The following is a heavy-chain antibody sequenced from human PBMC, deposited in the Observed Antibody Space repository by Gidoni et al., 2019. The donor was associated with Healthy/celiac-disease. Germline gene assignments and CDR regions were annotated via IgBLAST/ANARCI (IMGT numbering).Heavy chain of an antibody. D-gene: IGHD3-9*01. Sequence: EVQLLESGGGLVQPGGSLRLSCAASGFTFSSYAISWVRQAPGKGLEWVSAISGSGGSTYYADSVKGRFTISRDNSKNTLYLQMNSLRAEDTAVYYCAKDQGPTTQGGLNRAGKYYDILTGYVDFDYWGQGTLVTVSS. J-gene: IGHJ4*02. CDR2: ISGSGGST. CDR1: GFTFSSYA. V-gene: IGHV3-23*01. CDR3: AKDQGPTTQGGLNRAGKYYDILTGYVDFDY.